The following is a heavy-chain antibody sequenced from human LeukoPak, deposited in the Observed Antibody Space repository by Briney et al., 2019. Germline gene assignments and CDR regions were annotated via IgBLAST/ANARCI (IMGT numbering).Heavy chain of an antibody. CDR2: INPSGGST. Sequence: ASVKVSCKASGYTFTSYYMHWVRQAPGQGLEWMGIINPSGGSTSYAQKFQGRVTMTRDTSTSTVYMELSSLRSEDTAVYYCARDSSGRITMVRGVIDDAFDIWGKGTTVTVSS. D-gene: IGHD3-10*01. V-gene: IGHV1-46*01. J-gene: IGHJ3*02. CDR3: ARDSSGRITMVRGVIDDAFDI. CDR1: GYTFTSYY.